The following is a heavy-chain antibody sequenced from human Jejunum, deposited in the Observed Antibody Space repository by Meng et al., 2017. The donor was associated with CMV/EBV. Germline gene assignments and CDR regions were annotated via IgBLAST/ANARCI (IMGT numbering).Heavy chain of an antibody. V-gene: IGHV3-30*04. CDR2: IPSDGNNE. Sequence: SGFTFSSYSMHWVRQAPGKGLEWVAVIPSDGNNEHYADSVRGRFSISRDNSKNTLYLQLNSLRVDDTGVYYCARGTGSGSWLIDSWGQGTLVTVSS. CDR1: GFTFSSYS. D-gene: IGHD6-13*01. CDR3: ARGTGSGSWLIDS. J-gene: IGHJ4*02.